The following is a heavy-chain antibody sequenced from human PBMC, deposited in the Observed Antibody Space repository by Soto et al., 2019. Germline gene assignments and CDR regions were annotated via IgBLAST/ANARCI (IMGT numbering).Heavy chain of an antibody. CDR2: IFSDGTT. Sequence: EVQLVESGGGLIQPGGSLRLSCAASGFSVRSSQMSWVRQAPGKGLEWVSIIFSDGTTHYGVSVKGRFTISRDSARNTVYLQMHGLRVDDTAVYYCARVGPYDSQSYMFRYDSFDPWGQGTQVTVSS. CDR1: GFSVRSSQ. CDR3: ARVGPYDSQSYMFRYDSFDP. D-gene: IGHD3-10*01. V-gene: IGHV3-53*01. J-gene: IGHJ5*02.